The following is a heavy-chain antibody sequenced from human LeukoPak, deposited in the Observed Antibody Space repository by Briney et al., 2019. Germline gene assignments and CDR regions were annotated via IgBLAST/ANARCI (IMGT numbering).Heavy chain of an antibody. Sequence: SETLSLTCSVSGGSISSDYWNWIRQSPGKGLEWIAFSHSSGHTSSNPSLSGRITTSVDTSKNQLSLKLSSVTAADTAVYYCARAPDPNRSGWYRLFDYWGQGTLVTVSS. CDR1: GGSISSDY. CDR3: ARAPDPNRSGWYRLFDY. J-gene: IGHJ4*02. D-gene: IGHD6-19*01. CDR2: SHSSGHT. V-gene: IGHV4-4*09.